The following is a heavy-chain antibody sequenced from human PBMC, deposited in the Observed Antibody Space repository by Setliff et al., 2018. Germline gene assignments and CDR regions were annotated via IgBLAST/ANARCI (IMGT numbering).Heavy chain of an antibody. D-gene: IGHD3-22*01. CDR2: ISGHTGNT. CDR3: ARINFYVSSGYYYASDN. V-gene: IGHV1-18*01. CDR1: GYTFTDYG. J-gene: IGHJ4*02. Sequence: ASVKVSCKASGYTFTDYGITWVRQAPGQGLEWMGWISGHTGNTYYAHRFQGRVTLTTDTSTGTAYMELSSLTFDDTAVYYCARINFYVSSGYYYASDNWGQGTLVTV.